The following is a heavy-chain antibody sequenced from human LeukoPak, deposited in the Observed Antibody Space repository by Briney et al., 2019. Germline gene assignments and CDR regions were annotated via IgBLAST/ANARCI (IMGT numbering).Heavy chain of an antibody. CDR1: GGSISSYY. J-gene: IGHJ3*02. V-gene: IGHV4-59*06. Sequence: SETLSLTCTVSGGSISSYYWSWIRQPPGKGLEWIGYIYYSGSTYYNPSLKSRVTVSLDTSKRQFSLKLTSVTAADTAVYYCAGEDGTVADAFDIWGQGTMVTVSS. D-gene: IGHD3/OR15-3a*01. CDR2: IYYSGST. CDR3: AGEDGTVADAFDI.